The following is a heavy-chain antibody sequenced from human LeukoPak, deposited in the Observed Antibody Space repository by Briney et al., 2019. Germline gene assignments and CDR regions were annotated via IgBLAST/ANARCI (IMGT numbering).Heavy chain of an antibody. CDR3: AKDIIPYCSSTSCYTGFDY. CDR2: ISWNSSSI. Sequence: GRSLRLSCAASGFTFDDYAMHWVRQAPGKGLEWVSGISWNSSSIGYADSVKGRFTISRDNAKNSLYLQMNSLRAEDTALYYCAKDIIPYCSSTSCYTGFDYWGQGTLVTVSS. J-gene: IGHJ4*02. D-gene: IGHD2-2*02. CDR1: GFTFDDYA. V-gene: IGHV3-9*01.